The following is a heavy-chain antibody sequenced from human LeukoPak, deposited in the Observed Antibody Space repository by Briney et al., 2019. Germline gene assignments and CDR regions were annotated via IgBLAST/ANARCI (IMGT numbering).Heavy chain of an antibody. V-gene: IGHV4-4*07. D-gene: IGHD3-3*02. CDR2: IYTSGST. CDR1: GGSISSYY. J-gene: IGHJ5*02. CDR3: ARDSIHLGWFDP. Sequence: SETLSLTCTVSGGSISSYYWSWIRQPAGKGLEWIGRIYTSGSTNYNPSLRSRVTMSVDTSKNQFSLKLSSVTAADTAVYYCARDSIHLGWFDPWGQGTLVTVSS.